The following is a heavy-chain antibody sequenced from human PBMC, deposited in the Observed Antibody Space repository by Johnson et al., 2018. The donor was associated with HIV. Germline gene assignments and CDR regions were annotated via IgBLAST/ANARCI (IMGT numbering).Heavy chain of an antibody. D-gene: IGHD2/OR15-2a*01. CDR1: GFTFSSYG. V-gene: IGHV3-33*01. J-gene: IGHJ3*02. Sequence: QVQLVESGGGVVQPGRSLRLSCAASGFTFSSYGMHWVRQAPGKGLEWVTLIWYDGSNKYYADSVKGRFTISRDNSKNTLYLQMNSLRAEDTAVYYCTSLATFWPFDIWGQGTMVTVSS. CDR3: TSLATFWPFDI. CDR2: IWYDGSNK.